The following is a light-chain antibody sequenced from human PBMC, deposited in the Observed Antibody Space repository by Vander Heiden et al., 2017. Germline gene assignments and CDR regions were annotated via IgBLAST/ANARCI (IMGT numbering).Light chain of an antibody. CDR3: CSYAGSSTYV. J-gene: IGLJ1*01. CDR1: SSDVRSYNL. CDR2: EGS. Sequence: QSALTHPASVSGSPGQSITISCTGTSSDVRSYNLASWYQQHPGKAPKLMIYEGSKRPSGVSNRFSGSKSGNTASLTISGLQAEDEADYYCCSYAGSSTYVFGTGTKVTVL. V-gene: IGLV2-23*01.